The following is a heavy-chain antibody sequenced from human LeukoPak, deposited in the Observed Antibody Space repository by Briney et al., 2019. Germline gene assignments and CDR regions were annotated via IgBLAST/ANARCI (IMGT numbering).Heavy chain of an antibody. J-gene: IGHJ6*03. V-gene: IGHV3-64*01. CDR3: AKNGDRGAYCSGGSCYPYYYYYIDV. CDR1: GFTFSSYA. D-gene: IGHD2-15*01. Sequence: PGGSLRLSCAASGFTFSSYAMHWVRQAPGKGLEYVSAISSNGGSTYYANSVKGRFTISRDNSKNTLYLQMGSLRAEDTAIYYCAKNGDRGAYCSGGSCYPYYYYYIDVWGKGTTVTISS. CDR2: ISSNGGST.